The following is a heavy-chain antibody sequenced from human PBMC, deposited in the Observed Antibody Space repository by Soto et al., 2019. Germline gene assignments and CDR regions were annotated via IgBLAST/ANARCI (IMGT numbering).Heavy chain of an antibody. J-gene: IGHJ4*02. CDR3: ARDTGGSYDF. Sequence: EVQLVQSGGGLVQPGGSLRLSCAASGFIFSDYYLDWVRQFPGKGLEWVGRNRNKVNNYAPEYAPSVKGRCSISRHDSEDSMYLQLNSLKAEDTAVYYCARDTGGSYDFWGQGALVTVSS. CDR1: GFIFSDYY. CDR2: NRNKVNNYAP. D-gene: IGHD1-26*01. V-gene: IGHV3-72*01.